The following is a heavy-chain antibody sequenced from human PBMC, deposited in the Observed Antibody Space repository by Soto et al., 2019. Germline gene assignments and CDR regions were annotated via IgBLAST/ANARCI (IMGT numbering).Heavy chain of an antibody. V-gene: IGHV1-69*02. Sequence: QVQLVQSGAEVKKPGSSVKVSCKASGGTFSSYTISWVRQAPGQGLEWMGRIIPILGIANYAQKFQGRVTITEDKSKSTAYMELSSLRSEDTAVYYCARGRDGYNWDAFDIWGQGTMVTVSS. CDR2: IIPILGIA. D-gene: IGHD5-12*01. J-gene: IGHJ3*02. CDR1: GGTFSSYT. CDR3: ARGRDGYNWDAFDI.